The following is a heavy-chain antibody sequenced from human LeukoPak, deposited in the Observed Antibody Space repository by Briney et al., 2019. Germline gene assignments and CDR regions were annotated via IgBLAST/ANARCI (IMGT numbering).Heavy chain of an antibody. CDR3: ARQTAMGRSGDY. CDR1: GYSFTNYW. D-gene: IGHD7-27*01. Sequence: GESLKISCKGSGYSFTNYWIGWVHQMPGKGLEWMGIIDPSDSETRYTPSFQGQVTISVDKSLTTAYLQWNSLKASDTAMYYCARQTAMGRSGDYWGQGTLVTVSS. J-gene: IGHJ4*02. V-gene: IGHV5-51*07. CDR2: IDPSDSET.